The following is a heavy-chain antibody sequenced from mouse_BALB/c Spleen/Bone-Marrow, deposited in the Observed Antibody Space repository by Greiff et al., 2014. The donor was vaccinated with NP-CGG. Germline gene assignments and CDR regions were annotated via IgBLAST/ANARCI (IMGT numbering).Heavy chain of an antibody. CDR3: TRHGGYYPYYYAMDY. CDR1: GFAFSSYD. CDR2: ISHGGGTT. V-gene: IGHV5-12-1*01. Sequence: EVQLQQSGGGLVKPGGSLKLSCAASGFAFSSYDMSWVRQTPEKRLEWVAYISHGGGTTYYSDTVKGRFTISRDNAKNTLYLQMSGLKSEDTAIYYCTRHGGYYPYYYAMDYWGQGTSVTVSS. J-gene: IGHJ4*01. D-gene: IGHD2-3*01.